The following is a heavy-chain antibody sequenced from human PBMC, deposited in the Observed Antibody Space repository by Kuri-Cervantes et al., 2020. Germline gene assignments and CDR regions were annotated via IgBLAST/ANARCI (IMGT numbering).Heavy chain of an antibody. CDR3: AKLPGYYGSGSYYTFDAFDI. D-gene: IGHD3-10*01. CDR1: GFTFSSYG. CDR2: ISYDGSTK. Sequence: GGSLRLSCAASGFTFSSYGMHWVRQAPGKGLEWVAVISYDGSTKYYADSVKGRFTISRDNSKNTLYLQMNSLRAEDTAVYYCAKLPGYYGSGSYYTFDAFDIWGQGTMVTVSS. J-gene: IGHJ3*02. V-gene: IGHV3-30*18.